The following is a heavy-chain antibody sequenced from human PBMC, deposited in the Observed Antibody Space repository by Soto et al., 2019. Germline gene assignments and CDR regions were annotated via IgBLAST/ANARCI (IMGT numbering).Heavy chain of an antibody. CDR1: GYNFPTYW. CDR3: GRRSNRGVDV. Sequence: GESLKISCQASGYNFPTYWIGWVRQMPGKGLEWLGIIYPGDSDTRYSPSFQGQVSISVDMSINTVYLQWSSLKASDTALYFCGRRSNRGVDVWGQGTTVTV. CDR2: IYPGDSDT. D-gene: IGHD3-16*02. J-gene: IGHJ6*02. V-gene: IGHV5-51*01.